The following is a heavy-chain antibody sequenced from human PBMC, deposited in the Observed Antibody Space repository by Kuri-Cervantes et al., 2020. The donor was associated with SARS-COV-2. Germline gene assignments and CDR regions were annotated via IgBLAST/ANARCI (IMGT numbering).Heavy chain of an antibody. J-gene: IGHJ6*01. Sequence: ESLKISCTVSGGSISSYYWSWIRQPPGKGLEWIGYIFYSGSTNSNPSLKSRVTMSVDASKNQFSLKLTSVTAADTAVYYCARWPNVDTAMDPGVWGQGTTVTGAS. CDR1: GGSISSYY. D-gene: IGHD5-18*01. CDR3: ARWPNVDTAMDPGV. CDR2: IFYSGST. V-gene: IGHV4-59*08.